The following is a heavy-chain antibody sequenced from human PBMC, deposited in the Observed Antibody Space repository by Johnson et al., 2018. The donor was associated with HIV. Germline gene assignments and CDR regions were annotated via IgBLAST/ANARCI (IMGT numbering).Heavy chain of an antibody. J-gene: IGHJ3*02. D-gene: IGHD6-19*01. Sequence: VQLVESGGGLVQAGGSLRLSCAASGFTFSRYWMSWVRQAPGKGLEWVANIKQDGSEKYYLDSVKGRFTIYRDNAKNSLYVQMNSLRAEDTAVYYCAKDLWPYSSGWYDAFDIRGQGTMVTVSS. CDR2: IKQDGSEK. V-gene: IGHV3-7*01. CDR3: AKDLWPYSSGWYDAFDI. CDR1: GFTFSRYW.